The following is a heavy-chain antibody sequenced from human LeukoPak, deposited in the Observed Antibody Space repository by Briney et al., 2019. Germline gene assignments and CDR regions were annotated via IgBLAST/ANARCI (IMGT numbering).Heavy chain of an antibody. Sequence: SETLSLTCTVSGGSISSYYWSWIRQPPGKGLEWMWYIYYSGSTNYNPSLKSRVTISVDTSKNQFSLKLSSVTAADTAVYYCARHKSTWSFDSSGYFDYWGQGTLVTVSS. CDR1: GGSISSYY. CDR3: ARHKSTWSFDSSGYFDY. V-gene: IGHV4-59*08. CDR2: IYYSGST. J-gene: IGHJ4*02. D-gene: IGHD3-22*01.